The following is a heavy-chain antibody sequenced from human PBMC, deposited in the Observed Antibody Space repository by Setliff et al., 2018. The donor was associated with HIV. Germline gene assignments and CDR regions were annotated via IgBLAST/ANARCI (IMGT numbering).Heavy chain of an antibody. V-gene: IGHV1-69*10. CDR3: AIDMVGGWLRPMPDF. CDR2: IIPILGIA. D-gene: IGHD2-2*01. Sequence: ASVKVSCKASGGTFSSYAISWVRQAPGQGLEWIGGIIPILGIATYAQKFQGRVTITADKSTDTAYMELSGLRSEDTAVYYCAIDMVGGWLRPMPDFWGQGALVTSPQ. CDR1: GGTFSSYA. J-gene: IGHJ4*02.